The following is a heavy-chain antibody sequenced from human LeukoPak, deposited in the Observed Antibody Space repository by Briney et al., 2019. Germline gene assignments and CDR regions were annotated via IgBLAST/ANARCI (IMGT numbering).Heavy chain of an antibody. CDR2: ISSNGGST. V-gene: IGHV3-64D*06. CDR1: GFTFSTFG. CDR3: VKDLGGYNDFDY. Sequence: GGSLRLSCAASGFTFSTFGMNWVRQAPGKGLEYVSAISSNGGSTYYADSVKGRFTISRDNSKNTLYLQMSSLRAEDTAVYYRVKDLGGYNDFDYWGQGTLVTVSS. D-gene: IGHD5-24*01. J-gene: IGHJ4*02.